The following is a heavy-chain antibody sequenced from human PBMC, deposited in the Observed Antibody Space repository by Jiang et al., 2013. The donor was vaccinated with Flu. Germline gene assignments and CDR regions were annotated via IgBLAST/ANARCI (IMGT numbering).Heavy chain of an antibody. CDR1: GDTFSSYA. CDR3: ARDGTGYSSSWYEY. V-gene: IGHV1-69*06. CDR2: VIPIFDTT. D-gene: IGHD6-13*01. Sequence: VQLLESGAGVKKPGSSVRVSCKASGDTFSSYAINWVRRAPGQGLEWMGVVIPIFDTTKYAQKFQGRVTITADKSTSTAYMELSSLRSEDTAVYYCARDGTGYSSSWYEYWGQGTLVTVSS. J-gene: IGHJ4*02.